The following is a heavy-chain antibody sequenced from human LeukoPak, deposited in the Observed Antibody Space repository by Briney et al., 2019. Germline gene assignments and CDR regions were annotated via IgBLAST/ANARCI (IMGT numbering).Heavy chain of an antibody. J-gene: IGHJ3*01. V-gene: IGHV4-59*08. CDR3: ARLQNRGFDYGYDDAFDV. CDR2: IYYSGST. CDR1: GDSISGFY. D-gene: IGHD5-18*01. Sequence: SETLSLTCTVSGDSISGFYRTWIRQPPGKGLEWIGHIYYSGSTEYSPSLKSRVTISVDTSENQVSLKVTSVTAADTAVYYCARLQNRGFDYGYDDAFDVWGQGTMVTVSS.